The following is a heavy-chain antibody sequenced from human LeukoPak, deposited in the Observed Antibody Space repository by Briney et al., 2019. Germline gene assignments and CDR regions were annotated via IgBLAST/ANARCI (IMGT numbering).Heavy chain of an antibody. Sequence: ASVKVSCKASGGTFSSYAISWVRQAPGQGLEWMGGIIPIFGTANYAQKFLGRVTITTDESTSTAYMELSSLRSEDTAVYYCASQAAAGTTGGDYWGQGTLVTVSS. CDR2: IIPIFGTA. V-gene: IGHV1-69*05. CDR1: GGTFSSYA. CDR3: ASQAAAGTTGGDY. D-gene: IGHD6-13*01. J-gene: IGHJ4*02.